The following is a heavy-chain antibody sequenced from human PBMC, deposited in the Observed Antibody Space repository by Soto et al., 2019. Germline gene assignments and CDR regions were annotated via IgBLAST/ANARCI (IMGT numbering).Heavy chain of an antibody. Sequence: QVQLVQSGAEVKKPGASVKVSCKASGYTFTSYGISWVRQAPGQGLEWMGWISAYNGNTNYAQKLQGRVTMTTDTSTSTAYMELRSLRSDDTAVYYCASVMVRGVNVYYYYGMDVWGQGTTVTVSS. CDR3: ASVMVRGVNVYYYYGMDV. J-gene: IGHJ6*02. CDR2: ISAYNGNT. D-gene: IGHD3-10*01. CDR1: GYTFTSYG. V-gene: IGHV1-18*01.